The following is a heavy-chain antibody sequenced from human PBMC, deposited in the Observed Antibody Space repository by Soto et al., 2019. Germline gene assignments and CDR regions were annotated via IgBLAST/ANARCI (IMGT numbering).Heavy chain of an antibody. CDR2: ISGYNGDT. D-gene: IGHD3-3*01. CDR3: ARASLTIFGAPYGMDV. CDR1: GYPFTRYS. J-gene: IGHJ6*02. V-gene: IGHV1-18*04. Sequence: GASVEVSGKASGYPFTRYSMRWVRQAPGQGLEWMGWISGYNGDTEYSKNFQGRLTMTIDTSTTTASMELRSLRSDDTAVYYCARASLTIFGAPYGMDVWGQGTSVTVSS.